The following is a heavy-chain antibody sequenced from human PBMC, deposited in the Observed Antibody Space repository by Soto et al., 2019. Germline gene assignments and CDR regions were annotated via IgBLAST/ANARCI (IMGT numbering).Heavy chain of an antibody. CDR1: GDSVSSNSAA. J-gene: IGHJ4*02. Sequence: SQTLSLTCAISGDSVSSNSAAWNWIRQSPSRGLEWLGRTYYRSKWYNDYAVSVKSRITINPDTSKNQFSLQLNSVTPEDTAVYYCAKSFQDILTGYRVFDYWGQGTLVTV. D-gene: IGHD3-9*01. V-gene: IGHV6-1*01. CDR2: TYYRSKWYN. CDR3: AKSFQDILTGYRVFDY.